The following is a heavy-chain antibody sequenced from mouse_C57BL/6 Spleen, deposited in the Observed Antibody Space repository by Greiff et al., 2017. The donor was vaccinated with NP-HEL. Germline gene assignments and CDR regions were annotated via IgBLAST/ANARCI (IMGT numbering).Heavy chain of an antibody. CDR2: IDPETGGT. Sequence: QVQLQQPGAELVRPGASVTLSCKASGYTFTDYEMHWVKQTPVHGLEWIGAIDPETGGTAYNQKFKGKAILTADKSSSTAYMELRSLTSEDSAVYYCTREGITTVVATDYWGQGTTLTVSS. J-gene: IGHJ2*01. CDR3: TREGITTVVATDY. CDR1: GYTFTDYE. V-gene: IGHV1-15*01. D-gene: IGHD1-1*01.